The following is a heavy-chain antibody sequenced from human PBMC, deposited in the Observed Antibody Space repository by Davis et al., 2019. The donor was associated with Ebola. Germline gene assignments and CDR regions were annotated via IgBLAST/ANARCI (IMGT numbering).Heavy chain of an antibody. D-gene: IGHD2-8*02. CDR2: ISAYNGNT. CDR3: ARDSGVLVVYGVFDY. CDR1: GYTFTSYG. V-gene: IGHV1-18*01. Sequence: ASVKVSCKASGYTFTSYGISWVRQAPGQGLEWMGWISAYNGNTNYAQKLQGRVTMTRDTSTSTVYMELSSLRSEDTAVYYCARDSGVLVVYGVFDYWGQGTLVTVSS. J-gene: IGHJ4*02.